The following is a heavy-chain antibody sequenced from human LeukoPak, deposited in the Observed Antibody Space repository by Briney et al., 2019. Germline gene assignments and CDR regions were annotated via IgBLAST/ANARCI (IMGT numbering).Heavy chain of an antibody. J-gene: IGHJ4*02. D-gene: IGHD6-19*01. Sequence: GESLKISCKGSGYSFTSYWIGWVRQMPGKGLEWMGIIYPGDSDTRYSPSFQGQVTISADKSISTAYLQWSSLKASDTAMYYCARLQSSGWFRWVLDYWGQGTLVTVSS. CDR2: IYPGDSDT. CDR3: ARLQSSGWFRWVLDY. V-gene: IGHV5-51*01. CDR1: GYSFTSYW.